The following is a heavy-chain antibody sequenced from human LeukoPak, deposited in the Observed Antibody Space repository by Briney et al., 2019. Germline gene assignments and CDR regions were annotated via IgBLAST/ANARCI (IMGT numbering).Heavy chain of an antibody. J-gene: IGHJ4*02. CDR3: AREDSTTVTFYFDY. Sequence: GGSLRLSCAASTFTFSTYWMNWVRHVPGKGLVWLSRISNDGRSTSYADSVKGRFTISRDNAKNTLYPKMNSLRAEDTAVYYCAREDSTTVTFYFDYWGLGTMVAVSS. V-gene: IGHV3-74*01. CDR2: ISNDGRST. CDR1: TFTFSTYW. D-gene: IGHD4-11*01.